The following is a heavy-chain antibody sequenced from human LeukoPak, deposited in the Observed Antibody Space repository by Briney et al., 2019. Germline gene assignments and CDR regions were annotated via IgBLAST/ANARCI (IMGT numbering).Heavy chain of an antibody. CDR2: ISSSGSTI. Sequence: PGGSLRLSCAASGFTFSSYSMNWIRQAPGKGLEWVSYISSSGSTIYYADSVKGRFTISRDNARNSLYLQMNSLRAEDTAVYYCARARSIFGVVTYFDYWGQGTLVTVSS. J-gene: IGHJ4*02. CDR1: GFTFSSYS. CDR3: ARARSIFGVVTYFDY. V-gene: IGHV3-48*04. D-gene: IGHD3-3*01.